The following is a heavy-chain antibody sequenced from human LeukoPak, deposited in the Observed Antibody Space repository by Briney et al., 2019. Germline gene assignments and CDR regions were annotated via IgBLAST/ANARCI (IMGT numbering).Heavy chain of an antibody. CDR3: AKDRIPGIAAAMADY. D-gene: IGHD6-13*01. J-gene: IGHJ4*02. CDR1: GFTFDDYA. Sequence: PGGSLRLSCAASGFTFDDYAMHWVRQAPGKGLEWVSGISWNSGSIGYADSVKGRFTISRDNAKNSLYLQMNSLRAEDTALYYCAKDRIPGIAAAMADYWGQGTLVTVSS. CDR2: ISWNSGSI. V-gene: IGHV3-9*01.